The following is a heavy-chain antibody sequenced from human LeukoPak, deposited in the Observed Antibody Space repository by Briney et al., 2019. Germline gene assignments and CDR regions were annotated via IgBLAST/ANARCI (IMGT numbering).Heavy chain of an antibody. J-gene: IGHJ4*02. Sequence: SETLSLTCAVSGGSLSGYYCNWIRQTPGKGLEWIGEINHSGTTNFDPSLRGRVAISVDGSNNQCSLRLTSVTAADTAVYYCARDPCSSFSCPLRYWGQGTQVTVSS. CDR1: GGSLSGYY. V-gene: IGHV4-34*01. CDR3: ARDPCSSFSCPLRY. CDR2: INHSGTT. D-gene: IGHD6-6*01.